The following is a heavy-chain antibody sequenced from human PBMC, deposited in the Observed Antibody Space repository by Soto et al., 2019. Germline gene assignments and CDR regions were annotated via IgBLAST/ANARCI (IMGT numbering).Heavy chain of an antibody. CDR3: ARVRVEGGYPEDFQH. CDR2: IYSGGST. V-gene: IGHV3-53*01. D-gene: IGHD3-22*01. CDR1: GFTVSSNY. Sequence: EVQLVESGGGLIQPGGSLRLSCAASGFTVSSNYMSWVRQAPGKGLEWVSVIYSGGSTYYTDSVKGRFTISRDKSKNTRYLQMNRLRAEDAAVYYWARVRVEGGYPEDFQHWGQGTRVTVSS. J-gene: IGHJ1*01.